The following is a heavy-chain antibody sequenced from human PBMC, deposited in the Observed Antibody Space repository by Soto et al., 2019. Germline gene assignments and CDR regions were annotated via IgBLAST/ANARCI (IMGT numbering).Heavy chain of an antibody. J-gene: IGHJ4*02. V-gene: IGHV3-30*03. CDR2: ISYDGSNK. CDR1: GFTFSSYG. CDR3: ARLTYYYGSGSYYPDY. Sequence: GGSLRLSCAASGFTFSSYGMHWFRQAPGKGLEWVAVISYDGSNKYYADSVKGRFTISRDNSKNTLYLQMNSLRAEDTAVYYCARLTYYYGSGSYYPDYWGQGTLVTVSS. D-gene: IGHD3-10*01.